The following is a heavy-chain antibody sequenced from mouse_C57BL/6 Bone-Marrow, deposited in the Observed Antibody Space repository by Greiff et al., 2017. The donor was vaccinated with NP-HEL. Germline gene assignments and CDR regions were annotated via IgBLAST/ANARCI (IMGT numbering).Heavy chain of an antibody. CDR3: ARIERK. Sequence: VQLKESGPLLVKPGASVKMSCKASGYTFTDYYMNWVKQSHGKSLEWIGVINPYNGGTSYNQKFKGKATLTVDKSSSTAYMELNSLTSEDSAVYYCARIERKWGQGTLVTVSA. V-gene: IGHV1-19*01. CDR1: GYTFTDYY. CDR2: INPYNGGT. J-gene: IGHJ3*02.